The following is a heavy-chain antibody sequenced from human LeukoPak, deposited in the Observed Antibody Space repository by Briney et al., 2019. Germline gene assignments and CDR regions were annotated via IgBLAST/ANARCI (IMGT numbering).Heavy chain of an antibody. D-gene: IGHD6-13*01. J-gene: IGHJ5*02. CDR3: ARDKDLARSYDFRGIAAAGRWFDP. CDR1: GYTFTSYG. V-gene: IGHV1-18*01. Sequence: GASVKVSCKASGYTFTSYGISWVRQAPGQGLEWMGWISAYNGNTNYAQKLQGRVTMTTDTSTSTDYMELRSLRSDDTAVYYCARDKDLARSYDFRGIAAAGRWFDPWGQGTLVSVS. CDR2: ISAYNGNT.